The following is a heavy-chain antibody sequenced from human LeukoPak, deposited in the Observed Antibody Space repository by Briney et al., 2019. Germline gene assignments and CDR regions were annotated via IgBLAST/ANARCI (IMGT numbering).Heavy chain of an antibody. J-gene: IGHJ4*02. D-gene: IGHD6-19*01. CDR1: GGSISSYY. CDR2: IYYSGST. V-gene: IGHV4-59*12. Sequence: SETLSLTCTVSGGSISSYYWSWIRQPPGKGLEWIGYIYYSGSTNYNPSLKSRVTISVDTSKNQFSLKLSSVTAADTAVYYCARGRYSSGWYYWGQGTLVTVSS. CDR3: ARGRYSSGWYY.